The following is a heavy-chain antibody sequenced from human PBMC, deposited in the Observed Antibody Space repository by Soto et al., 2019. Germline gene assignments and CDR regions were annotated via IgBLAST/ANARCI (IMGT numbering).Heavy chain of an antibody. Sequence: QVQLVESGGGVVQPGRSLRLSCAASGFTFSSYGMHWVRQAPGKGLEWVAVIWYDGSNKYYADSVKGRFTISRDNSKNTLYLQMNSLRAEDTAVYYCARDRGWELARYRYYYYYGMDVWGQGTTVTVSS. J-gene: IGHJ6*02. CDR3: ARDRGWELARYRYYYYYGMDV. CDR2: IWYDGSNK. CDR1: GFTFSSYG. V-gene: IGHV3-33*01. D-gene: IGHD1-26*01.